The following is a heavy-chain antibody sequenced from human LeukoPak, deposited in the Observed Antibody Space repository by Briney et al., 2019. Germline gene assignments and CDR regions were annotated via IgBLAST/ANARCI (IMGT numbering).Heavy chain of an antibody. J-gene: IGHJ3*02. CDR1: GFTFSDYY. Sequence: GGSLRLSCTASGFTFSDYYMSWIRQAPGKGLKGVSYISSSGSTIFYADSVKGRFTISRDNAKNSLYLEMNSLRAEDTDIYSCAGAGIQVRFNDAFDIWGQGTMVTVSS. CDR3: AGAGIQVRFNDAFDI. V-gene: IGHV3-11*01. CDR2: ISSSGSTI. D-gene: IGHD5-18*01.